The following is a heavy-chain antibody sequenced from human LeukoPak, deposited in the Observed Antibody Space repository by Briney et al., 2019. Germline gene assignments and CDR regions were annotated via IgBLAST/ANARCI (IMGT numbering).Heavy chain of an antibody. CDR2: ITNGGSTI. Sequence: KTGGSLRLSCAASGFTFSDYNMNWVRQAPGEGLEWVSYITNGGSTIHHANSVKGRFTISRDNAKKTLYLQMNSLRAEDTAVYYCARSIGLTGGGVDVWGQGTTVTVSS. CDR3: ARSIGLTGGGVDV. J-gene: IGHJ6*02. V-gene: IGHV3-11*01. D-gene: IGHD3-9*01. CDR1: GFTFSDYN.